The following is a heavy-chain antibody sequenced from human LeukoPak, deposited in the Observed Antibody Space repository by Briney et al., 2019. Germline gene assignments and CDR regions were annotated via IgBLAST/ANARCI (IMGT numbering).Heavy chain of an antibody. CDR3: VRARYDYVWGSYRFDAFDI. CDR2: ISAYNGHT. D-gene: IGHD3-16*02. Sequence: ASVKVSCKASGYTFTNYGISWVRQAPGQGLKWMGWISAYNGHTNYAQKLQGRVTMTRDTSTSTAYMELRSLRSDDPAVYYCVRARYDYVWGSYRFDAFDIWGQGTMVTVSS. CDR1: GYTFTNYG. V-gene: IGHV1-18*01. J-gene: IGHJ3*02.